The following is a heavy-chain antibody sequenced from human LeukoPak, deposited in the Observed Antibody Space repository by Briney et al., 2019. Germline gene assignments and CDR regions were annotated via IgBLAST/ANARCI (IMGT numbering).Heavy chain of an antibody. D-gene: IGHD3-3*01. CDR3: ARDLGNMAIFGVVIGFDY. J-gene: IGHJ4*02. V-gene: IGHV1-18*01. CDR2: ISAYNGNT. CDR1: GYTFTSYG. Sequence: GASVKVSCKASGYTFTSYGISWVRQAPGQGLEWMGWISAYNGNTNYAQKLQGRVTMTTDTSTSTAYMELRSLRSDDTAVYYCARDLGNMAIFGVVIGFDYWGQGTLVTVSS.